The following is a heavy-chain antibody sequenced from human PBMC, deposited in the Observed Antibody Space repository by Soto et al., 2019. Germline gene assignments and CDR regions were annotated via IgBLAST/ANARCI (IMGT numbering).Heavy chain of an antibody. Sequence: GASVKVSCKASGFMFTSYVISWVRQAPGQGLEWMGWISAYNGNTNYAQKFQGRVTMTTDTSTSTAYMELRSLRSDDTAVYFCARAWYCSGGSCYMDVWGKGTTVTVSS. J-gene: IGHJ6*03. V-gene: IGHV1-18*01. CDR3: ARAWYCSGGSCYMDV. CDR1: GFMFTSYV. D-gene: IGHD2-15*01. CDR2: ISAYNGNT.